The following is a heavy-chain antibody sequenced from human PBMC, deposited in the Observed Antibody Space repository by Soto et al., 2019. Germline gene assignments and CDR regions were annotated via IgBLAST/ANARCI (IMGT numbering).Heavy chain of an antibody. Sequence: ASVKVSCKASGYTFTSYAMHWVRQAPGQRLEWMGWINAGNGNTKYSQKFQGRVTITRDTSASTAYMELSSLRSEDTAVYYCARSPSGWYSGYFQHWGQGTLVTVSS. D-gene: IGHD6-19*01. J-gene: IGHJ1*01. CDR3: ARSPSGWYSGYFQH. CDR1: GYTFTSYA. CDR2: INAGNGNT. V-gene: IGHV1-3*01.